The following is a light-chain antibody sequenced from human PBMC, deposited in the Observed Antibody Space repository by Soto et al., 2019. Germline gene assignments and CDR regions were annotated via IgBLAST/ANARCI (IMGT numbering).Light chain of an antibody. CDR1: QSISSY. CDR2: AAS. Sequence: DIQMTQSPSSLSSSVGDRFTITFLASQSISSYLNWYQQKPGKAPKLLIYAASSLQSGVPSRFSGSGSGTDFTLTISSLQPEDFATYYCQQSYSTPRTFGQGTMVDI. V-gene: IGKV1-39*01. J-gene: IGKJ1*01. CDR3: QQSYSTPRT.